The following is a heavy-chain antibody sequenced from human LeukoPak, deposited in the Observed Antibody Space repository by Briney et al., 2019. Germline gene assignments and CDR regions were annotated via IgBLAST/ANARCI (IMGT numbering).Heavy chain of an antibody. CDR3: ARGVHYYVAMDV. J-gene: IGHJ6*02. V-gene: IGHV3-23*05. D-gene: IGHD3-10*02. CDR2: IGSDNKP. Sequence: VQRGRSLTLSCAASGFTFCAYAMTCLRQAPGKGLVWVSSIGSDNKPHYSALVEGRFAISRDNYKRMLFLQLNSLRDEDAALYYCARGVHYYVAMDVWGQGTTVTVSS. CDR1: GFTFCAYA.